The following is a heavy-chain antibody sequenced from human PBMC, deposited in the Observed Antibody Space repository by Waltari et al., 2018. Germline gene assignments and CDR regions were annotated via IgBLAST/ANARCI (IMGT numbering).Heavy chain of an antibody. D-gene: IGHD5-12*01. CDR3: ATYIGASVGTAAFDV. V-gene: IGHV4-39*01. J-gene: IGHJ3*01. CDR1: GVSITSNRHY. Sequence: QLQLQESGPRLMKPSETLSLICSVSGVSITSNRHYWAWIRQSPGQGLEWIGTVSYSGTTYISPSLKSRVSLSRDTSKNQVSLILGSVTAADMAVYYCATYIGASVGTAAFDVWGQGTMVTVSS. CDR2: VSYSGTT.